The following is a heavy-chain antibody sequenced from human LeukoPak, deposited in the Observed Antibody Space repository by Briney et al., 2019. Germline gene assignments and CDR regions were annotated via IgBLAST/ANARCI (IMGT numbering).Heavy chain of an antibody. V-gene: IGHV3-74*03. D-gene: IGHD4-11*01. Sequence: GGSLRLSCAASGFPLSTYWMHWVRQAPGKGLVWVSRVNTEGTTTEYADSVKGRFTISRDNAKNTLYLQMNSLRDEDTAVYFCAKGTHLSNSYNWLDSWGQGTLVTVSS. CDR1: GFPLSTYW. J-gene: IGHJ5*01. CDR3: AKGTHLSNSYNWLDS. CDR2: VNTEGTTT.